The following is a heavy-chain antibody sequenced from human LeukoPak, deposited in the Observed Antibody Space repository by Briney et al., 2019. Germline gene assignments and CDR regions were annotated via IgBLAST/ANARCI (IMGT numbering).Heavy chain of an antibody. V-gene: IGHV4-34*01. Sequence: PSETLSPTCAVYGGSFSGYYWSWILQPPGKGLEWIGEINHSGSTNYNSSLKSRVTISVDTSKNQFSLKLSSVTAADTAVYYCAREGSYPAFDIWGQGTMVTVSS. D-gene: IGHD3-10*01. J-gene: IGHJ3*02. CDR3: AREGSYPAFDI. CDR2: INHSGST. CDR1: GGSFSGYY.